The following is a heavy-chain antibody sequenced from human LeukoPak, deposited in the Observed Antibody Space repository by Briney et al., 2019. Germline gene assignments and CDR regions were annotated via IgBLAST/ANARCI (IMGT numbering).Heavy chain of an antibody. D-gene: IGHD3-9*01. CDR3: TRYLPSGVDHFDS. CDR1: RYIFTDYY. J-gene: IGHJ4*02. Sequence: GASVKVSCKTSRYIFTDYYIHWIRHGPGRGLEWMGWIGAKNGDTNYEQKFQGRVTMTRDTSISTVYIDLSSLISDDTATYYCTRYLPSGVDHFDSWGQGNLVTVSS. V-gene: IGHV1-2*02. CDR2: IGAKNGDT.